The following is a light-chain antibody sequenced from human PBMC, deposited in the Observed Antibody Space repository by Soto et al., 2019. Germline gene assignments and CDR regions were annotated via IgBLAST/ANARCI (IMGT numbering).Light chain of an antibody. J-gene: IGKJ1*01. V-gene: IGKV3-20*01. CDR1: QSVSSSY. CDR2: GAS. Sequence: EIVLTQSPGTLSLSPGERATVSCRPSQSVSSSYLAWYQQKPGQAPRLLIYGASSRATGIPDRFSGSGSGTDFTLTISRLEPEDFAVYYCQQYGSSPRTFGQGTKVDI. CDR3: QQYGSSPRT.